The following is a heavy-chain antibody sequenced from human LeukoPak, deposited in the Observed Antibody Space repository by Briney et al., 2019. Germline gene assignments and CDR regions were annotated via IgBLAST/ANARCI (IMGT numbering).Heavy chain of an antibody. J-gene: IGHJ5*02. CDR3: ARGGTYNDILSFDP. CDR1: GGSISYYY. CDR2: IYYTGST. V-gene: IGHV4-59*01. Sequence: PSETLSLTCTVSGGSISYYYWTWIRQSPGKGLEWIGQIYYTGSTYYNPSLKRRVTTSVDTSRNQFSLTLTSVTAGDTAVYHCARGGTYNDILSFDPWGQATLVIVSS. D-gene: IGHD3-9*01.